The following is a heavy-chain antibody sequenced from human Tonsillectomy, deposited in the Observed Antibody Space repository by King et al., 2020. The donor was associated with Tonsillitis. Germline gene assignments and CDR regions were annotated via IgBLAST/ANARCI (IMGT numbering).Heavy chain of an antibody. CDR3: ATDLGYCSGGSCRPGFDP. Sequence: VQLVESGGGLVQPGGSLRLSCAASGFTFSRYSMNWVRQAPGKGLEWVSYISSSSTTIYYADSVKGRFTISRENAKKSLYLQMNSLRAEDTAVYYCATDLGYCSGGSCRPGFDPWGQGTLVTVSS. CDR1: GFTFSRYS. D-gene: IGHD2-15*01. V-gene: IGHV3-48*01. CDR2: ISSSSTTI. J-gene: IGHJ5*02.